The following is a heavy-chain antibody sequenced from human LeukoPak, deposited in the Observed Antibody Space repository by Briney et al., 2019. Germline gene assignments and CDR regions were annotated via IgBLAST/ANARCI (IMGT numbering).Heavy chain of an antibody. CDR1: GFTVSNNY. CDR3: ATHVEMATILSY. CDR2: IYSDGST. D-gene: IGHD5-24*01. J-gene: IGHJ4*02. V-gene: IGHV3-66*01. Sequence: GGSLRLSCAASGFTVSNNYMSWVRQAPGKGLEWVSVIYSDGSTSYAGSVKGRFTISRDNSKNTLYLQMNSLRAEDTAVYYCATHVEMATILSYWGQGTLVTVSS.